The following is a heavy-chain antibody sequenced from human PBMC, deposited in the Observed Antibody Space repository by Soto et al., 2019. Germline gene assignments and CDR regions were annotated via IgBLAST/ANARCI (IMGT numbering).Heavy chain of an antibody. CDR3: ARELMTTDAFDI. D-gene: IGHD4-17*01. CDR2: ISAYNGNT. Sequence: ASVKVSCKASGYTFTSYGISWVRQAPGQGLEWMGWISAYNGNTNYAQKLQGRVTMTTATSTSTAYMELGGLGSDDTAVYYCARELMTTDAFDIWGQGTMVTVSS. J-gene: IGHJ3*02. CDR1: GYTFTSYG. V-gene: IGHV1-18*01.